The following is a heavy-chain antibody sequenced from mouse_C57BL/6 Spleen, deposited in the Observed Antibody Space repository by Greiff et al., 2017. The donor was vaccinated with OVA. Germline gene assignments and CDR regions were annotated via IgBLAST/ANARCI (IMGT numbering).Heavy chain of an antibody. J-gene: IGHJ2*01. CDR2: IYPRSGNT. D-gene: IGHD1-1*01. CDR3: AVITTVVTPPDY. CDR1: GYTFTSYG. Sequence: VNVVESGAELARPGASVKLSCKASGYTFTSYGISWVKQRTGQGLEWIGEIYPRSGNTYYNEKFKGKATLTADKSSSTAYMELRSLTSEDSAVYFCAVITTVVTPPDYWGQGTTLTVSS. V-gene: IGHV1-81*01.